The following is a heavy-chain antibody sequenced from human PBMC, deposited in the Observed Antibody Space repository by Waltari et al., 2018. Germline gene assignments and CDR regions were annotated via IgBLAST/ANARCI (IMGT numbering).Heavy chain of an antibody. J-gene: IGHJ3*02. CDR2: INHSGST. Sequence: QVQLQQWGAGLLKPSETLSLTCAVYGGSFSGYYWSWIRQPPGKGLEWIGEINHSGSTNYNPSLKSRVTISVDTSKNQFSLKLSSVTAADTAVYYCARTVGGSGYDWVLDAFDIWGQGTMVTVSS. V-gene: IGHV4-34*01. D-gene: IGHD5-12*01. CDR1: GGSFSGYY. CDR3: ARTVGGSGYDWVLDAFDI.